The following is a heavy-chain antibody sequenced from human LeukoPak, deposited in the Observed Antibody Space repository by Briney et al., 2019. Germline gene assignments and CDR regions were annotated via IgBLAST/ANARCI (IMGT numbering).Heavy chain of an antibody. CDR2: IIPIFGTA. V-gene: IGHV1-69*13. D-gene: IGHD2-2*01. CDR1: GGTFSSYA. CDR3: ARDWGGVVPAAMQGGAFDY. J-gene: IGHJ4*02. Sequence: GASVKVSCKASGGTFSSYAISWVRQAPGQGLEWMGGIIPIFGTANYAQKFQGRVTITADESTSTAYMELRSLRSDDTAVYYCARDWGGVVPAAMQGGAFDYWGQGTLVTVSS.